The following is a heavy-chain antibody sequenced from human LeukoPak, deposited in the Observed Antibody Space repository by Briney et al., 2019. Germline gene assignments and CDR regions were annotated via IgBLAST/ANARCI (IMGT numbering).Heavy chain of an antibody. CDR3: AILGYCSGGSHRHFDY. CDR1: GYTFTSYA. D-gene: IGHD2-15*01. CDR2: INAGNGNT. V-gene: IGHV1-3*01. J-gene: IGHJ4*02. Sequence: GASVKVSCKASGYTFTSYAMHWVCQAPGQRLEWMGWINAGNGNTKYSQKFQGRVTITRDTSASTAYMELSSLRSEDTAVYYCAILGYCSGGSHRHFDYWGQGTLVTVSS.